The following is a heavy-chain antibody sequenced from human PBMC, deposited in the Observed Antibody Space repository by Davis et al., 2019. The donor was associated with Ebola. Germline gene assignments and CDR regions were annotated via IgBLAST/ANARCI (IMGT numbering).Heavy chain of an antibody. J-gene: IGHJ4*02. Sequence: AASVKVSCKVSGYTLTELSMHWVRQAPGKGLEWMGGFDPEDGETIYAQKFQGRVTMTRDTSAGTAYMEMSSLTSVDTAVYYCARTFVGGWLFDYWGQGTLVTVSS. V-gene: IGHV1-24*01. CDR2: FDPEDGET. CDR3: ARTFVGGWLFDY. CDR1: GYTLTELS. D-gene: IGHD1-26*01.